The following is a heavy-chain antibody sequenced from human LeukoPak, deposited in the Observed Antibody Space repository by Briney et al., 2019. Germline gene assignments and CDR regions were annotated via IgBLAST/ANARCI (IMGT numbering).Heavy chain of an antibody. CDR1: GGTFSSYA. V-gene: IGHV1-69*05. CDR3: ARGPHYYDSSGSNKAFDI. D-gene: IGHD3-22*01. J-gene: IGHJ3*02. CDR2: IIPIFGTA. Sequence: GSSVKVSCKASGGTFSSYAISWVRQAPGQGLEWMGGIIPIFGTANYAQKFQGRVTMTRNTSISTAYMELSSLRSEDTAVYYCARGPHYYDSSGSNKAFDIWGQGTMVTVSS.